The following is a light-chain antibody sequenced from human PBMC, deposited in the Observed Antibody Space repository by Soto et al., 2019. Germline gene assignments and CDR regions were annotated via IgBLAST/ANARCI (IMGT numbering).Light chain of an antibody. J-gene: IGKJ1*01. CDR3: MQGTQWPWT. Sequence: DVVMTQSPLSLPVTLGQPASTSCRSSQSLVYSDGNTYLNWFQQRPGQSPRRLIYKVSNRDPGVPDRFSGSGSGTDFTLKISRVEAEDLGVYYCMQGTQWPWTFGQGTKVEIK. CDR2: KVS. V-gene: IGKV2-30*01. CDR1: QSLVYSDGNTY.